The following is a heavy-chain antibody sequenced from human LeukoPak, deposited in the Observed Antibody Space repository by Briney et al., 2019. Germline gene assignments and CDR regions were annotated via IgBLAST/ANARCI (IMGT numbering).Heavy chain of an antibody. V-gene: IGHV3-7*03. CDR2: IKLDGSEK. CDR1: GFSFSNYW. Sequence: GGSLRLSCAASGFSFSNYWMSWVRQAPGKGLEWVANIKLDGSEKNYVDSVKGRFTISRDNTKNSLYLQMNSLRVEDTAVFYCARDQYDTWSRRGNFDSWGQGTLVIVSS. D-gene: IGHD3-3*01. J-gene: IGHJ4*02. CDR3: ARDQYDTWSRRGNFDS.